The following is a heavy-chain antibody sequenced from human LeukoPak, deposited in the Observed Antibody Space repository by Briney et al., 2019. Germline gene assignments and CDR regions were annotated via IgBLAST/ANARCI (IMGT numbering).Heavy chain of an antibody. Sequence: SETLSLTCTVSGGSISSYYWSWIRQPAGKGLEWIGRIYTSESPTYNPSLKSRVTMSLDTSKNQFSLKLASLTAADTAVYYCARRPIMGSKGYYFDPWGQGTLVTVSS. J-gene: IGHJ5*02. D-gene: IGHD1-26*01. CDR3: ARRPIMGSKGYYFDP. CDR1: GGSISSYY. V-gene: IGHV4-4*07. CDR2: IYTSESP.